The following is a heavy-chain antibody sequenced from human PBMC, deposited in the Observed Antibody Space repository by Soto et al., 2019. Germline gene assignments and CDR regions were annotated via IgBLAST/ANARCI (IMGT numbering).Heavy chain of an antibody. Sequence: QVQLVQSGPEVKNPGASVRVSCMTSGYAFTSYGVNWVRQAPGQGLEWMGWIAPHSGRTTYLPKFQGRVTISADASTNTAYMELTSLSSDDTGIYFCARAATGSYHSAYWGQGTVVTVSS. J-gene: IGHJ4*02. CDR1: GYAFTSYG. CDR2: IAPHSGRT. D-gene: IGHD3-10*01. CDR3: ARAATGSYHSAY. V-gene: IGHV1-18*04.